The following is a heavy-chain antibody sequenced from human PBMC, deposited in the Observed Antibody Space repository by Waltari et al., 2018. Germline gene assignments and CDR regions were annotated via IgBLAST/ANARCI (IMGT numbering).Heavy chain of an antibody. J-gene: IGHJ4*02. CDR3: ARGVDTAMVPFDY. D-gene: IGHD5-18*01. CDR1: GGSISSGDYY. Sequence: PSQTLSLTCTVSGGSISSGDYYWSWIRQPPGKGLEWIGYIYYSGSTYYNPSLKSRVTISVDTSKNQFSLKLSSVTAADTAVYYCARGVDTAMVPFDYWGQGTLVTVSS. CDR2: IYYSGST. V-gene: IGHV4-30-4*08.